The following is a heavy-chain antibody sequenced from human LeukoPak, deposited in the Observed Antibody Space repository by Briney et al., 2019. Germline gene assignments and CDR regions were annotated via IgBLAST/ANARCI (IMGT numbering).Heavy chain of an antibody. D-gene: IGHD3-22*01. Sequence: ASVKVSCKASGYTFTSYDINWVRQATGQGLEWMGWMNPNSGNSGYAQKFQGRVTITADESTSTAYMELSSLRSEDTAVYYCARGSYDSSGPVGYWGQGTLVTVSS. CDR1: GYTFTSYD. V-gene: IGHV1-8*03. CDR3: ARGSYDSSGPVGY. J-gene: IGHJ4*02. CDR2: MNPNSGNS.